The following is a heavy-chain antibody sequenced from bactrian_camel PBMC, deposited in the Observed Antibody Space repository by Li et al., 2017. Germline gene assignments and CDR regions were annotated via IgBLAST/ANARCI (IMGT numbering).Heavy chain of an antibody. J-gene: IGHJ4*01. Sequence: DVQLVESGGGSVQAGGSLRLSCQASGRLYSSFCMGWFRQAPGKEREGVATVYSGSGNTYYADSVKGRFTISQDSDNNTMDLQMFGLTPADTAMYYCAAQFSRPLSEVGRGTCPRGASFDYWGQGTQVTVS. D-gene: IGHD2*01. CDR3: AAQFSRPLSEVGRGTCPRGASFDY. CDR1: GRLYSSFC. CDR2: VYSGSGNT. V-gene: IGHV3S31*01.